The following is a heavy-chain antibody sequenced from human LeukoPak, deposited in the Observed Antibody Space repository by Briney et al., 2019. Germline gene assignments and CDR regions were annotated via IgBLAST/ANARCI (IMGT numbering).Heavy chain of an antibody. CDR1: GYSFTSYW. CDR2: IYPGDSNI. D-gene: IGHD3-10*01. Sequence: GESLKISCYGSGYSFTSYWIGRVRQMPGKGLEWMGIIYPGDSNIRYSPSFQGQVTISADKSISTAYLQWSSLKASDTAMYYCVLSMVRGPSPHWFDPWGQGTLVTVSS. CDR3: VLSMVRGPSPHWFDP. V-gene: IGHV5-51*01. J-gene: IGHJ5*02.